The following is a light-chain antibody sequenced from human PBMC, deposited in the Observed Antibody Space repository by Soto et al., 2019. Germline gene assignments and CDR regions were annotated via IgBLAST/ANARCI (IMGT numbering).Light chain of an antibody. CDR2: QVT. CDR1: SSDVGGYDY. V-gene: IGLV2-14*01. J-gene: IGLJ3*02. CDR3: SSYTSPEIGV. Sequence: QSALTQPASVSASPGQSITISCTGTSSDVGGYDYVSWYQQHPGKAPKLIIYQVTNRPSGVSNRFSGSKSGNTASLTFSGLQPEDEAHYYCSSYTSPEIGVFGGGTKLTVL.